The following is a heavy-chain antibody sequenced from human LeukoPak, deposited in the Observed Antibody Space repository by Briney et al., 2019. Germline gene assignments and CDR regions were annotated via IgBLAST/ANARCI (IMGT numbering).Heavy chain of an antibody. CDR3: ARGQKKWELLSYFDY. CDR1: GFTFSNYG. J-gene: IGHJ4*02. V-gene: IGHV3-48*04. CDR2: ISSTSSTI. D-gene: IGHD1-26*01. Sequence: GGSLRLSCATSGFTFSNYGMNWVRQAPGKGLEWVSYISSTSSTINYGDSVKGRFTISRDNAKNSLYLQMNSLRAEDTAVYYCARGQKKWELLSYFDYWGQGTLVTVSS.